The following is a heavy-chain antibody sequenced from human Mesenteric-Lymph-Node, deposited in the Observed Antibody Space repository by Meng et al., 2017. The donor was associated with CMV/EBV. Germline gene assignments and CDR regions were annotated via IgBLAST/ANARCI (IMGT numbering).Heavy chain of an antibody. D-gene: IGHD1-20*01. CDR3: VRGGDNWNRDYWFDP. CDR1: GFTFKTYW. Sequence: GGSLRFSCAASGFTFKTYWMHWVRQAPGKGLVWVSRISGDGGGTYYADFVKGRFTISRDNAKSTLYLQMNSLRAEDTAVYYCVRGGDNWNRDYWFDPWGQGTLVTVSS. CDR2: ISGDGGGT. V-gene: IGHV3-74*01. J-gene: IGHJ5*02.